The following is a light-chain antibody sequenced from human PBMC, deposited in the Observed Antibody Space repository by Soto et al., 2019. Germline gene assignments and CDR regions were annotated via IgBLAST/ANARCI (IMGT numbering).Light chain of an antibody. CDR3: SSYAGRNNYV. J-gene: IGLJ1*01. CDR2: AVN. Sequence: QSVLTQPPSASGSPGQSVTISCTGTSSDVGGYQYVSWYQQYPGKAPKLMIYAVNKRPSGVPDRFSGSRSGNTASLTVSGLQDEDEADYYCSSYAGRNNYVFGTGTKVTV. V-gene: IGLV2-8*01. CDR1: SSDVGGYQY.